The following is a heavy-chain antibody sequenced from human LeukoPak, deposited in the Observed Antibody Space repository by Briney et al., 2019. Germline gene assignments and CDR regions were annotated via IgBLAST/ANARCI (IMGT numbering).Heavy chain of an antibody. CDR2: INHSGST. D-gene: IGHD2-15*01. Sequence: SETLSLTCVVYGMSFSNYYWNWIRQTPGKGLEWIGEINHSGSTNYNPSLKSRVTISVDMSKNQFSLTLNSLTAADTAVYFCSRGGIDLTTPFGDYWGQGTLVTVSS. CDR1: GMSFSNYY. CDR3: SRGGIDLTTPFGDY. V-gene: IGHV4-34*01. J-gene: IGHJ4*02.